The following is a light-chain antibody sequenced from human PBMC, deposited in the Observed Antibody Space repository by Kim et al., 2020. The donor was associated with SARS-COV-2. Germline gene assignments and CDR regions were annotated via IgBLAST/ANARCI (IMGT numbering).Light chain of an antibody. CDR3: QQYGGSSYT. CDR2: GAS. CDR1: QSVSDNY. V-gene: IGKV3-20*01. J-gene: IGKJ2*01. Sequence: IFLTQSPGTLSLSPGERATLSCRASQSVSDNYLAWYQQRPGRAPKILIYGASNRATGIPDRFSGSGSGTDFTLTISRLEPEDSAMYYCQQYGGSSYTFGQGTRLEI.